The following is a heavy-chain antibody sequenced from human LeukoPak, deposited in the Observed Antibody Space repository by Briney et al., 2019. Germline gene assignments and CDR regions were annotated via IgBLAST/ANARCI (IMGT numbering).Heavy chain of an antibody. CDR3: ASGYYDSSGVLDY. Sequence: GGSLRLSCAASGFTVSSNYMSWVRQAPGKRLEWVSVIYSGGSTYYADSVKGRFTISRHNSKNTLYLQMNSLRAEDTAVYYCASGYYDSSGVLDYWGQGTLVTVSS. CDR2: IYSGGST. V-gene: IGHV3-53*04. D-gene: IGHD3-22*01. J-gene: IGHJ4*02. CDR1: GFTVSSNY.